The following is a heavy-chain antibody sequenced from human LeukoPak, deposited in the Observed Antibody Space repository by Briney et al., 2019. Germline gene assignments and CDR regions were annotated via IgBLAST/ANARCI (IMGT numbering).Heavy chain of an antibody. CDR1: GFTYNSYG. CDR2: IRYDGSNK. D-gene: IGHD3-22*01. CDR3: AKDPSSPQYYYDSSGYSIDY. Sequence: GGPLRLSCAASGFTYNSYGMHWLRQAPGKGLEWVAFIRYDGSNKHYADSVQGRFTLSRDNSKNTLYLQMNSLRAEDTAVYYCAKDPSSPQYYYDSSGYSIDYWGEGRVLSVSS. J-gene: IGHJ4*02. V-gene: IGHV3-30*02.